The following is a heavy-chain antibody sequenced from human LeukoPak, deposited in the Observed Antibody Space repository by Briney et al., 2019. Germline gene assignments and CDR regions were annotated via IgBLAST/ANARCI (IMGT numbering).Heavy chain of an antibody. CDR1: GFRFSNYW. CDR2: IYNDGRTT. D-gene: IGHD1-1*01. Sequence: GGSLRLSCAASGFRFSNYWIYWVRQVPGEGLECVSVIYNDGRTTHYADSVKGRFTVSRDNARNTTYLQMNSLRVEDTAVYYCARGGDNHAFDYWGQGALVTVSS. CDR3: ARGGDNHAFDY. V-gene: IGHV3-74*01. J-gene: IGHJ4*02.